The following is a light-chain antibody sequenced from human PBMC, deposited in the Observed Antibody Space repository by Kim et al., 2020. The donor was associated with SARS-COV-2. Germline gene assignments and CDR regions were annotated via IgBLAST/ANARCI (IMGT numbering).Light chain of an antibody. CDR2: DVT. Sequence: SIPISCTATTSDIGVYYYVSWYQQHPGKAPQLIIYDVTNRPSGVSHRFSGSRSGNTASLTISGLQAEDEADYYCTSCTNSGTPYWVFGGGTQLTVL. V-gene: IGLV2-14*03. CDR3: TSCTNSGTPYWV. CDR1: TSDIGVYYY. J-gene: IGLJ3*02.